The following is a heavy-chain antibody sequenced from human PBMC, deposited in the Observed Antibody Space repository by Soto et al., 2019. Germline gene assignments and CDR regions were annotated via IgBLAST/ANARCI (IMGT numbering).Heavy chain of an antibody. V-gene: IGHV1-69*06. CDR2: IIPIFGTA. J-gene: IGHJ4*02. CDR3: ARASYDFWSGYQNNFDY. D-gene: IGHD3-3*01. CDR1: GGTFSSYA. Sequence: KVSCKASGGTFSSYAISWVRQAPGQGLEWMGGIIPIFGTANYAQKFQGRVTITADKSTSTAYMELSSLRSEDTAVYYCARASYDFWSGYQNNFDYWGQGTLVTVSS.